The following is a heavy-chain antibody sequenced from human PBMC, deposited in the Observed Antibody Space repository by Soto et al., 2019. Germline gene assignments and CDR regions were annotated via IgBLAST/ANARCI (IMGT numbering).Heavy chain of an antibody. D-gene: IGHD6-13*01. CDR2: IYRGGDT. CDR3: AKTLLSTSWYGLHDY. CDR1: GFTVSYNY. V-gene: IGHV3-53*01. J-gene: IGHJ4*02. Sequence: EVQLVESGGGLIQPGGSLRLSCAVSGFTVSYNYMNWVRQAPGKGLEWVSVIYRGGDTFYADSVKGRFTISRDNSRNTLHLQMNSLRVEDTALYYCAKTLLSTSWYGLHDYVSQGTLVTVSS.